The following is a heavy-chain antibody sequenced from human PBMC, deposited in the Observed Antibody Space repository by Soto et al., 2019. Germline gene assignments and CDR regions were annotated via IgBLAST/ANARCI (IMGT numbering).Heavy chain of an antibody. D-gene: IGHD3-3*01. CDR2: IYYSGNT. J-gene: IGHJ4*02. CDR1: GGSVSSGHYY. CDR3: ATLRTILAPTFDY. V-gene: IGHV4-61*01. Sequence: QVQLQESGPALVKPSETLSLTCTVSGGSVSSGHYYWSWIRQPPGKGLEWIGFIYYSGNTNYNPSRKSRVTISVDTSRNQFSLKLSSVTAADTAVYYCATLRTILAPTFDYWGQGILVTVSS.